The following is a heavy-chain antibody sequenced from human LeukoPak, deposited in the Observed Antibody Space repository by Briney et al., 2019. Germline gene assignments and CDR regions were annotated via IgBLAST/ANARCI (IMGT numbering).Heavy chain of an antibody. CDR1: GFSFSSYG. CDR2: IRYDGSNK. D-gene: IGHD1-26*01. CDR3: AKLSGSYYYYYMDV. V-gene: IGHV3-30*02. J-gene: IGHJ6*03. Sequence: GGSLRLSCAASGFSFSSYGMHWVRQAPGKGLEWVAFIRYDGSNKYYADSVKGRFTISRDNSKNTLYLQMNSLRAEDTAVYYCAKLSGSYYYYYMDVWGKGTTVTVSS.